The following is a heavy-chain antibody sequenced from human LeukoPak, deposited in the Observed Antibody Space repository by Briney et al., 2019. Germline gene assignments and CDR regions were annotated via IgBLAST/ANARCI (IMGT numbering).Heavy chain of an antibody. CDR1: GYTFTSYG. D-gene: IGHD2-2*01. CDR2: IIPIFGTA. Sequence: ASVKVSCKASGYTFTSYGISWVRQAPGQGLEWMGGIIPIFGTANYAQKFQGRVTITADESTSTAYMELSSLRSEDTAVYYCAIGYCSSTSCYHFDYWGQGTLVTVSS. J-gene: IGHJ4*02. V-gene: IGHV1-69*13. CDR3: AIGYCSSTSCYHFDY.